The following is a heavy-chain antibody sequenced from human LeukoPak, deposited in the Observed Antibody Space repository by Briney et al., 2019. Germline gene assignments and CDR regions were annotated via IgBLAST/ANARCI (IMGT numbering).Heavy chain of an antibody. CDR2: IVVGSGNT. D-gene: IGHD3-3*01. Sequence: SVKVSRKASGFTFTSSAMQWVRQARGQRLEWIGWIVVGSGNTNYAQKFQERVTITRDMSTSTAYMELSSLRSEDTAVYYCAAVGLRYYDFWSGYYSGRQWLTKDAFDIWGQGTMVTVSS. J-gene: IGHJ3*02. V-gene: IGHV1-58*02. CDR3: AAVGLRYYDFWSGYYSGRQWLTKDAFDI. CDR1: GFTFTSSA.